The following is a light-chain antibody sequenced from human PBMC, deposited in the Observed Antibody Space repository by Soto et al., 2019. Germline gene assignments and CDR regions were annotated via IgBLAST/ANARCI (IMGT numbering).Light chain of an antibody. CDR1: QGISSY. V-gene: IGKV1-9*01. J-gene: IGKJ1*01. Sequence: DIQLTQSPSFLSASVGDRVTITCRASQGISSYLAWYQQKPGKAPKVLIYAASTLQSGVPSRFSGSGSGTEFTLTISSLQPEDFATYFCQQLNSYPWTFGQGTKVGIK. CDR2: AAS. CDR3: QQLNSYPWT.